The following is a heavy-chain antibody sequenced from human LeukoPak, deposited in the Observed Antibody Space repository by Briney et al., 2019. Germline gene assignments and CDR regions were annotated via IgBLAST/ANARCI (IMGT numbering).Heavy chain of an antibody. J-gene: IGHJ4*02. V-gene: IGHV3-48*01. CDR2: ISSSSSTI. D-gene: IGHD3-22*01. Sequence: PGGSLRLSCAASGFTFSSYSMNWVRQAPGKGLEWVSYISSSSSTIYYADSVKGRFTISRDNSKNTLYLQMNSLRAEDTAVYYCAKHAHYYDSSAFDYWGQGTLVTVSS. CDR1: GFTFSSYS. CDR3: AKHAHYYDSSAFDY.